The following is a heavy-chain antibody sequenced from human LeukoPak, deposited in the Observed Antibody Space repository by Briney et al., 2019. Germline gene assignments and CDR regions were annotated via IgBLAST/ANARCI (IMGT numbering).Heavy chain of an antibody. V-gene: IGHV4-61*02. J-gene: IGHJ3*02. D-gene: IGHD3-22*01. CDR1: GGSISNLNYY. CDR2: IYASGST. Sequence: PSETLSLTCTVSGGSISNLNYYWSWILQPAGKGLEWIGRIYASGSTNYNPSLKSRVTISADTSKNQFSLKLSSVTAADTAVYYCARPSTYYYDSSGHGAFDIWGQGTMVTVSS. CDR3: ARPSTYYYDSSGHGAFDI.